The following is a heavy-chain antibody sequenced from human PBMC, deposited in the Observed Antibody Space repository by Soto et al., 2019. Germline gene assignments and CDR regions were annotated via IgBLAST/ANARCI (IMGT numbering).Heavy chain of an antibody. D-gene: IGHD2-15*01. CDR1: GDTVSSNSVA. Sequence: SQTLSLTCVGSGDTVSSNSVAWNWVRQYPSRGLEWLGRTYYRSGWYSGYAVSVRSRIDINADTSKNQVSRQLNSMTPEDTAVYYCARAEEDSDYYYYGMDVWGQGTTVTVSS. CDR3: ARAEEDSDYYYYGMDV. CDR2: TYYRSGWYS. J-gene: IGHJ6*02. V-gene: IGHV6-1*01.